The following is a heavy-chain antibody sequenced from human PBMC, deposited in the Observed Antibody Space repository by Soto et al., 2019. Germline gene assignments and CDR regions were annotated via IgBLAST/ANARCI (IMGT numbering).Heavy chain of an antibody. Sequence: LSLTCNVSGGSISNNYWSWIRQPAGKGLEWIGRVNSLGTTNYNPSLKSRVTMSVDTSKKQLSLKLNSVTVADTAVYYCAGEGSGGSNWFDPWGRGTLVTVSS. CDR2: VNSLGTT. J-gene: IGHJ5*02. CDR1: GGSISNNY. CDR3: AGEGSGGSNWFDP. V-gene: IGHV4-4*07. D-gene: IGHD1-26*01.